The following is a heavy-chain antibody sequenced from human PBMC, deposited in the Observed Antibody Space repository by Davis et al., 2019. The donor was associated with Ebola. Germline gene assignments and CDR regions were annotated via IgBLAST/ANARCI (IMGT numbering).Heavy chain of an antibody. D-gene: IGHD3-22*01. CDR1: GFSFSSYS. J-gene: IGHJ3*02. CDR3: AKDQHYYDSSGYYSDAFDI. CDR2: ISYDGSNK. V-gene: IGHV3-30*18. Sequence: GGSLRLSCAASGFSFSSYSMNWVRQAPGKGLEWVAVISYDGSNKYYADSVKGRFTISRDNSKNTLYLQMNSLRAEDTAVYYCAKDQHYYDSSGYYSDAFDIWGQGTMVTVSS.